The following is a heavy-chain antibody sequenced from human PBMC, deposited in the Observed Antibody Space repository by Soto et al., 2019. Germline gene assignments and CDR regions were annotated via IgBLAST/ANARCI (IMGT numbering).Heavy chain of an antibody. CDR2: INPKSGGT. D-gene: IGHD2-8*01. CDR3: ARGHSTDCSNGVCSLLYNHKIDV. Sequence: ASVKVSCKASGYSFPDYHIHWVRQAPGQGFEWLGRINPKSGGTSTAQKFQGWVTMTRDRSISTVYMELTRLRSDDTAVYFCARGHSTDCSNGVCSLLYNHKIDVWGQGTTVTVS. CDR1: GYSFPDYH. V-gene: IGHV1-2*04. J-gene: IGHJ6*02.